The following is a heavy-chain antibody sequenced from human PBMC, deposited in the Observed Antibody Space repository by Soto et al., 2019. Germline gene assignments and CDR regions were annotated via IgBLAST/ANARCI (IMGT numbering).Heavy chain of an antibody. V-gene: IGHV6-1*01. CDR2: TYYRSKWYT. Sequence: SQTLSLTCAISGDSVSSNSAAWNWIRESPSRGLEWLGRTYYRSKWYTNYAVSVKSRIAIKPDTSKNHFSLQLNSVTPEDAATYYCARIVGGSSDYWGQGTLVTSPQ. CDR1: GDSVSSNSAA. CDR3: ARIVGGSSDY. D-gene: IGHD2-15*01. J-gene: IGHJ4*02.